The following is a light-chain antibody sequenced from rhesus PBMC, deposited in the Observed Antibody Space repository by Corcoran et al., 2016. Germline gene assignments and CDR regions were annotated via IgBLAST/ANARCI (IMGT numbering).Light chain of an antibody. CDR3: GQGTHWPPYS. CDR1: QSLVHSDGNTY. J-gene: IGKJ2*01. CDR2: KVS. Sequence: DVVMTQSPLSLPITPGQPASISCRSSQSLVHSDGNTYLSWYQQKPGQPSRLLIYKVSNRSSGVPDRFSGRGAGTDFTLKISRVEAEDVGVYYCGQGTHWPPYSFGQGTKVEIK. V-gene: IGKV2-64*01.